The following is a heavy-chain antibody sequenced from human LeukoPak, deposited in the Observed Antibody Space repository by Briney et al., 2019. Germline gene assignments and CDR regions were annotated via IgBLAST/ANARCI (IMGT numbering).Heavy chain of an antibody. CDR3: AKDRRFPDDVLDL. J-gene: IGHJ3*01. CDR2: ISGSRGGT. V-gene: IGHV3-23*01. CDR1: GFTFNNYA. D-gene: IGHD2-21*01. Sequence: PGGSLRLSCVASGFTFNNYAMSWVRQAPGKGLEWVSAISGSRGGTYYAASVQGRFTISRDNSRNTLYLQMNSLRAEDTALYYCAKDRRFPDDVLDLWGQGTLVTVSS.